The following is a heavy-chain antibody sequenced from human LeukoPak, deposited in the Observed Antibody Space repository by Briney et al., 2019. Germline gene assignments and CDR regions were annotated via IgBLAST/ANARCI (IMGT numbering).Heavy chain of an antibody. Sequence: GGSLRLSCAASGFTFSSYWMNWARQAPGKGLEWVASINHNGNVNYYVDSVKGRFTISRDNAKNSLYLQMSNLRAEDTAVYYCAREGIAAAGSYYFDYWGQGTLVTVSS. CDR1: GFTFSSYW. J-gene: IGHJ4*02. V-gene: IGHV3-7*01. CDR3: AREGIAAAGSYYFDY. D-gene: IGHD6-13*01. CDR2: INHNGNVN.